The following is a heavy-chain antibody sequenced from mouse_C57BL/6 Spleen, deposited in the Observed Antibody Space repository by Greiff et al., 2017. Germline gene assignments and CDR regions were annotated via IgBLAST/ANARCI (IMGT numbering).Heavy chain of an antibody. CDR2: IYPGDGDP. D-gene: IGHD1-1*01. J-gene: IGHJ4*01. V-gene: IGHV1-80*01. CDR3: ARDGSSPLYAMDY. Sequence: QVQPQQSGAELVKPGASVKISCKASGYAFSSYWMNWVKQRPGKGLEWIGQIYPGDGDPNYNGKFKGKATLTADKSSSTAYMQLSSLTSEDSAVYFCARDGSSPLYAMDYWGQGTSVTVSS. CDR1: GYAFSSYW.